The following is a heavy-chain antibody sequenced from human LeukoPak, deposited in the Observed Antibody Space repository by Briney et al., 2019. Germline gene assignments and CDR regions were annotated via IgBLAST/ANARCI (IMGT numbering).Heavy chain of an antibody. D-gene: IGHD6-19*01. Sequence: PGGSLRLSCVASGFTFSSYWMTWVRQAPGKGLEWLANIKEDGSIQYYLDSVSGGFTISRDNAKTSVYLQLNSLRADDTAVYYCARDVWTGVAVSDYWGQGTLVTVSS. V-gene: IGHV3-7*01. CDR3: ARDVWTGVAVSDY. CDR1: GFTFSSYW. CDR2: IKEDGSIQ. J-gene: IGHJ4*02.